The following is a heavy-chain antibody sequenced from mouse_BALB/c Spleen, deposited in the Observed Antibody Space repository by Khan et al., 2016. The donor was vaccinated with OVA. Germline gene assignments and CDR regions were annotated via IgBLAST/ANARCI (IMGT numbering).Heavy chain of an antibody. D-gene: IGHD1-1*01. CDR3: ASTGYGSLGY. V-gene: IGHV1-18*01. CDR2: INPNNGGT. J-gene: IGHJ2*01. CDR1: GYTFTDYN. Sequence: VQLQQSGPELVKPGASVKIPCKASGYTFTDYNMDWVKQSHGKSLEWIGDINPNNGGTIYNQKFKGKATLTVDKSSSTAYMELRSLTSEDTAVYYCASTGYGSLGYWGQGTTLTVSS.